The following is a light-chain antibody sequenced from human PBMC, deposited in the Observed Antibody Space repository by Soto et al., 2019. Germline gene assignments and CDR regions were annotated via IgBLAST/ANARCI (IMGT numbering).Light chain of an antibody. CDR3: QQYNSYSPT. J-gene: IGKJ1*01. Sequence: DIQMTQSPSTLSASVGDRVIITCRASQSISTWLAWYQQEPGKAPKLLIHKASSLQSGVPSRFSGSGSGTDFTLTIRSLHPDDFATYYCQQYNSYSPTFGQGTRVEIK. CDR1: QSISTW. CDR2: KAS. V-gene: IGKV1-5*03.